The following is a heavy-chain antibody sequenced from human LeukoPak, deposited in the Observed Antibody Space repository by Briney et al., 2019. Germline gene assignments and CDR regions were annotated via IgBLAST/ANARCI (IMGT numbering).Heavy chain of an antibody. V-gene: IGHV1-46*01. CDR1: GYTFTSYY. Sequence: GASVKVSCKASGYTFTSYYMHWVRQAPGQGLEWMGIINPSGGSTSYAQKFQGRVTMTRDTSTSTVYMELSSLRSEDTAVYYCARDLIPSIAADGTLFYWGQGTLVTVSS. D-gene: IGHD6-13*01. CDR2: INPSGGST. CDR3: ARDLIPSIAADGTLFY. J-gene: IGHJ4*02.